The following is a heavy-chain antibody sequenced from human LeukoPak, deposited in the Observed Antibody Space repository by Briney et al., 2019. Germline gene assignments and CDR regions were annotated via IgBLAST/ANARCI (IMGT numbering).Heavy chain of an antibody. Sequence: PGGSLRLSCAASGFTFSSYGMHWVRQAPGKGLEWVAVIWYGGSNKYYADSVKGRFTISRDNSKNTLYLQMNSLRAEDTAVYYCAKDAPSGSSSWGCFEYWGQGTLVTVSS. J-gene: IGHJ4*02. CDR3: AKDAPSGSSSWGCFEY. CDR1: GFTFSSYG. CDR2: IWYGGSNK. D-gene: IGHD6-13*01. V-gene: IGHV3-30*02.